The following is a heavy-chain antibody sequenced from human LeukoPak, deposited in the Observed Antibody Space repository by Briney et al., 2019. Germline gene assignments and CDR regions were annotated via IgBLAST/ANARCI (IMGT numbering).Heavy chain of an antibody. CDR3: ARGSTVTTFVY. Sequence: GGSLRLSCAASGFTSSSYWMHWVRQAPGKGLVWVSRINSDGSNTNYADSVKGRSTISRDNAKNTVYLQMNSLRAEDTAVYYCARGSTVTTFVYWGQGTLVTVSS. CDR2: INSDGSNT. J-gene: IGHJ4*02. CDR1: GFTSSSYW. V-gene: IGHV3-74*01. D-gene: IGHD4-17*01.